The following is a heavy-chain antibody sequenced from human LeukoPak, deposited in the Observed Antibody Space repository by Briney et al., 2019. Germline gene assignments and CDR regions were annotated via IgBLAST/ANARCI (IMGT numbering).Heavy chain of an antibody. D-gene: IGHD3-22*01. CDR2: IYHSGST. CDR3: ARHLAPSSGYLTLDY. Sequence: SETLSLTCTVSGGSISPYYWSWIRQPPGKGLEWIGHIYHSGSTDYNPSLKSRLTISVDTSENQFSLKLTSVTAADTAVYYCARHLAPSSGYLTLDYWGQGTLVTVSS. J-gene: IGHJ4*02. V-gene: IGHV4-59*08. CDR1: GGSISPYY.